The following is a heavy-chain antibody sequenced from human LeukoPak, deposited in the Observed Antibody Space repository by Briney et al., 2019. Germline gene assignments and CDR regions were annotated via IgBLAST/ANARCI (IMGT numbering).Heavy chain of an antibody. Sequence: GGSLRLSCAASGFTVCSNYMSWVRQAPGKGLEWVSVIYSGGSTYYADSVKGRFTISRDNSKNTLYLQMNSLRAEDTAVYYCARSEYSYGLTNFDYWGQGTLVTVSS. J-gene: IGHJ4*02. D-gene: IGHD5-18*01. CDR1: GFTVCSNY. V-gene: IGHV3-53*01. CDR3: ARSEYSYGLTNFDY. CDR2: IYSGGST.